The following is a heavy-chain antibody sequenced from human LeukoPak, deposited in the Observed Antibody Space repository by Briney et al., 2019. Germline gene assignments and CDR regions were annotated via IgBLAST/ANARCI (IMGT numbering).Heavy chain of an antibody. CDR1: GFTFSSYG. CDR3: AKDLGGSMIVVVGIDY. Sequence: GGSLRLSCAASGFTFSSYGMHWVRQAPGKGLEWVAVISYDGSNKYYADSVKGRFTISRDNSKNTLYLQMNSLRAEDTAVYYCAKDLGGSMIVVVGIDYWGQGTLVTVSS. CDR2: ISYDGSNK. D-gene: IGHD3-22*01. V-gene: IGHV3-30*18. J-gene: IGHJ4*02.